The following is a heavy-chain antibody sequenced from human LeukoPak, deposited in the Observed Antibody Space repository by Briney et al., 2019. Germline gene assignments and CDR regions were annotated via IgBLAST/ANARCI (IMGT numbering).Heavy chain of an antibody. J-gene: IGHJ4*02. Sequence: GGSLTLSCAASGFTFSSYSMNWVPQAPGKGLKGISSISSSSTYIYHADPVKGRFTISTDNAKNSLYLQMDSLRAEDTAVYHCARGTIGELDYWGQGTLVTVSS. CDR2: ISSSSTYI. V-gene: IGHV3-21*01. CDR1: GFTFSSYS. CDR3: ARGTIGELDY. D-gene: IGHD3-10*01.